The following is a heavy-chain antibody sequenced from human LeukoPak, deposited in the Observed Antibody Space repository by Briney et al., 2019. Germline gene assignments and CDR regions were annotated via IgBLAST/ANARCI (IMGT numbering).Heavy chain of an antibody. Sequence: SETLSLTCTVSGGSISSGSYYWSWIRQPAGKGLEWIGRIYTSGSTNYNPSLKSRVTISVNTSKNQFSLKLSSVTAADTAVYYCARDFSGSYSYWGQGTLVTVSS. V-gene: IGHV4-61*02. J-gene: IGHJ4*02. CDR2: IYTSGST. CDR3: ARDFSGSYSY. D-gene: IGHD1-26*01. CDR1: GGSISSGSYY.